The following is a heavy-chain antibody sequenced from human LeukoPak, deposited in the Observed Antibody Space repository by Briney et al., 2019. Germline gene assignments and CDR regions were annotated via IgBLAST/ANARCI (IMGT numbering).Heavy chain of an antibody. Sequence: GGSLRLSCAASGFTFSGYWMHWVRQAPGKGLEWVSSISSSSSYIYYADSVKGRFTISRDNARNSLYLQMNSLRAEDTAVYYCARETYCGGDCYVQYYFDCWGQGTLVTVSS. CDR2: ISSSSSYI. D-gene: IGHD2-21*02. J-gene: IGHJ4*02. CDR3: ARETYCGGDCYVQYYFDC. CDR1: GFTFSGYW. V-gene: IGHV3-21*01.